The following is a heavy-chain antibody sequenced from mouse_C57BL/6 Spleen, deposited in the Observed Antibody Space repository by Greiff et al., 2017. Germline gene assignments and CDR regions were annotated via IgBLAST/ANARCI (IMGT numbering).Heavy chain of an antibody. D-gene: IGHD4-1*01. Sequence: EVQLVESGAELVRPGASVKLSCTASGFNIKDDYMHWVKQRPEQGLEWIGWIDPENGDTEYASKFQGKATITADTSSNTAYLQLSSLTSEDTAVYYCTPLTGTGNGYWGQGTTLTVSS. J-gene: IGHJ2*01. V-gene: IGHV14-4*01. CDR1: GFNIKDDY. CDR3: TPLTGTGNGY. CDR2: IDPENGDT.